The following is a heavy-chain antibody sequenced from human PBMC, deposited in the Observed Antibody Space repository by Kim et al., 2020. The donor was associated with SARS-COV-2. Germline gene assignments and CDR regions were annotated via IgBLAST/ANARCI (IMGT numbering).Heavy chain of an antibody. V-gene: IGHV1-69*01. CDR3: ATAMFATNLFDY. D-gene: IGHD3-10*02. J-gene: IGHJ4*02. Sequence: NYGQKLQGRVTITADESTSTAYMELSSLGSEDTAVYYCATAMFATNLFDYWGQGTLVTVSS.